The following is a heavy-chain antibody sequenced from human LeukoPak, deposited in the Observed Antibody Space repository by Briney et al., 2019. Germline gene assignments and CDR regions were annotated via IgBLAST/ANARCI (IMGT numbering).Heavy chain of an antibody. D-gene: IGHD6-19*01. Sequence: GGSLRLSCAASGFTFSSYEMNWVRQAPGKGLEWLSFISSGGTTYCADSVKGRFTISRDNSKNTLYLQMDSLRAEDTAVYYCAKGTTGSYSSGWYGFPFDYWGQGTLVTVSS. V-gene: IGHV3-23*01. CDR3: AKGTTGSYSSGWYGFPFDY. CDR2: ISSGGTT. CDR1: GFTFSSYE. J-gene: IGHJ4*02.